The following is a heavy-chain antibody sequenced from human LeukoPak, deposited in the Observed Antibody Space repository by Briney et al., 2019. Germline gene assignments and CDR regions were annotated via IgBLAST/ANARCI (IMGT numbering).Heavy chain of an antibody. CDR3: AREYSGYDYVSFHYYCYYMDV. J-gene: IGHJ6*03. D-gene: IGHD5-12*01. V-gene: IGHV3-7*01. CDR2: IKQDGSEK. CDR1: GFTFSSYW. Sequence: GGSLRLSCAASGFTFSSYWMSWVRQAPGKGLEWVANIKQDGSEKYYVDSVKGRFTISRDNAKNSLYLQMNSLRAEDTAVYYCAREYSGYDYVSFHYYCYYMDVWGKGTTVTISS.